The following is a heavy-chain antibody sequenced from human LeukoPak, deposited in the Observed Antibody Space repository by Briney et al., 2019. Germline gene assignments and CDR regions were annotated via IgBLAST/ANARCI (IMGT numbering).Heavy chain of an antibody. CDR2: INHSGST. D-gene: IGHD2-2*02. J-gene: IGHJ6*03. V-gene: IGHV4-34*01. CDR3: ARVFVVVPAAIWVYYYYYMDV. CDR1: GGSFSGYY. Sequence: SETLSLTCAVYGGSFSGYYWSWIRQPPGKGLEWIGEINHSGSTNYNPSLKSRVTISVDTSKNQFSLKLSSVTAADTAVYYCARVFVVVPAAIWVYYYYYMDVWGKGTTVTVSS.